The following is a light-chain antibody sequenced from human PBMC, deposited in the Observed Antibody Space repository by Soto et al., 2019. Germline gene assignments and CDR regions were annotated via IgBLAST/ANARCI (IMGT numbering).Light chain of an antibody. Sequence: EIVLTQSPGTLSLSPGERATLSCRASQSVSSSYLAWYRQKPGQAPRLLIYGASSRATGLPDRFSGSGSGTDFTLTISRLEPEDFAVYYCQQYGSSPGTFGQGTKVEIK. V-gene: IGKV3-20*01. CDR2: GAS. J-gene: IGKJ1*01. CDR3: QQYGSSPGT. CDR1: QSVSSSY.